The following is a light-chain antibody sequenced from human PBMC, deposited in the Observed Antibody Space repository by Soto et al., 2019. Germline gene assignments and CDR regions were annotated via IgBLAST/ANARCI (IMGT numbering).Light chain of an antibody. CDR1: QTVSAS. Sequence: EIVLTQSPATLSLSPGNRATLSCRASQTVSASLAWYQQKPGQAPRLLIYDASNRAPGIPARFSGSGSGTDFTLTITRLEPEDFEVYYCQQRSNWPATFGGGTKVEI. CDR2: DAS. J-gene: IGKJ4*01. V-gene: IGKV3-11*01. CDR3: QQRSNWPAT.